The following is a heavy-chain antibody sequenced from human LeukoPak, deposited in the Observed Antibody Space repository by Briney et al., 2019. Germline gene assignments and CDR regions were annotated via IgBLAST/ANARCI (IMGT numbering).Heavy chain of an antibody. V-gene: IGHV3-48*04. CDR3: AREETLKGNAFDI. CDR1: GFTFSVYG. J-gene: IGHJ3*02. D-gene: IGHD1-1*01. Sequence: GGSLRLSCASSGFTFSVYGMNWVRQAPGKGLEWVSYISSSSNSIYYADSVKGRFTISRENAKNSLYLQMNSLRAEDTAVYYCAREETLKGNAFDIWGQGTMVTVSS. CDR2: ISSSSNSI.